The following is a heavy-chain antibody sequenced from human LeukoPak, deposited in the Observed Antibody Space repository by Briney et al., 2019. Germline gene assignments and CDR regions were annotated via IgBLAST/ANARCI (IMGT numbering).Heavy chain of an antibody. CDR3: ARSSQNSSGWLRREYYFDY. Sequence: GGSLRLSCAASGFTFSNYGMHWVRQAPGKGLEWVAVISVDGSNEYYADSVKGRFTISRDNSKNSLYLQMNSLRAEDTAVYYCARSSQNSSGWLRREYYFDYWGQGTLVTVSS. CDR2: ISVDGSNE. J-gene: IGHJ4*02. D-gene: IGHD6-19*01. V-gene: IGHV3-30*03. CDR1: GFTFSNYG.